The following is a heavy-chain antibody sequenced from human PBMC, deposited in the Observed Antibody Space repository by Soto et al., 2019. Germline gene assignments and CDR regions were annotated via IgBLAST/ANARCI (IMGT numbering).Heavy chain of an antibody. J-gene: IGHJ6*01. D-gene: IGHD2-15*01. Sequence: SETLSLTCTVSGDSIRDFYWSWIRQPAGKGLEFIGRLYSSGSTDYNPSLKSRVTMSVDRSNNQFSLKLTSVTAAGTAVYYCVRDCSGGGCYSDYGMDVWGPGTTVTVS. CDR3: VRDCSGGGCYSDYGMDV. V-gene: IGHV4-4*07. CDR1: GDSIRDFY. CDR2: LYSSGST.